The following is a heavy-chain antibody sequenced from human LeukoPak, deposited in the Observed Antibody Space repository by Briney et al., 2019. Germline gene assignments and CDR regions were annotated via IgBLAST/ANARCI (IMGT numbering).Heavy chain of an antibody. V-gene: IGHV1-8*01. CDR1: GYTFTSYD. Sequence: ASVKVSCTASGYTFTSYDINWVRQATGQGLEWMGWMNPNSGNTGYAQKFQGRVTMTRNTSISTAYMELSSLRSEDTAVYYCARGKRGSYRAWFDPWGQGTLVTVSS. J-gene: IGHJ5*02. CDR2: MNPNSGNT. CDR3: ARGKRGSYRAWFDP. D-gene: IGHD1-26*01.